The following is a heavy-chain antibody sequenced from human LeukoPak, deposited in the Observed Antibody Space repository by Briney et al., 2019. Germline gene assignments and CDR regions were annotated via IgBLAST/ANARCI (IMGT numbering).Heavy chain of an antibody. CDR2: MSPNSGNT. CDR1: GYTFTSYD. CDR3: ARVEKIITMVRGVIIAPPDY. D-gene: IGHD3-10*01. V-gene: IGHV1-8*03. J-gene: IGHJ4*02. Sequence: ASVKVSCKASGYTFTSYDINWVRQATGQGLEWMGWMSPNSGNTGYAQKFQGRVTITRNTSISTAYMELSSLRSEDTAVYYCARVEKIITMVRGVIIAPPDYWGQGTLVTVSS.